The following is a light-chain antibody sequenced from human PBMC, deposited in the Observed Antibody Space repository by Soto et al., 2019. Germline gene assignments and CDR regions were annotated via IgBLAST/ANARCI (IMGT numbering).Light chain of an antibody. CDR3: CSYAGSYVV. CDR2: EGS. Sequence: QSALTQPASVSGSPGQSITISCTGTSSDVGTYNLVSWYQQHPGKAPKLMIYEGSKRPSGVSNRFSGSKSGNTASLTISGLQAEDEDDYYCCSYAGSYVVFGGGTKVTVL. J-gene: IGLJ2*01. CDR1: SSDVGTYNL. V-gene: IGLV2-23*01.